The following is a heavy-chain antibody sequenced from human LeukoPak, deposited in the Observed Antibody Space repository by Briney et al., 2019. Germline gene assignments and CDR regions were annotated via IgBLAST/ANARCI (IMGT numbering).Heavy chain of an antibody. D-gene: IGHD3-9*01. V-gene: IGHV3-53*01. J-gene: IGHJ6*01. CDR3: ARECGFLTSYGMDG. Sequence: GGSLRLSCAVSGFTIRSYYMNWVRQTPGKGLEWVSIIYGGGITNYADSVKGRFTISRDNPKNPFHLTLHGLRAEDTAVYYCARECGFLTSYGMDGWRKGSTVIVS. CDR2: IYGGGIT. CDR1: GFTIRSYY.